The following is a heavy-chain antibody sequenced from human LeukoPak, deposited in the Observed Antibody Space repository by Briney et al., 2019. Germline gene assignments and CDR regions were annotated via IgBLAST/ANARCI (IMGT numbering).Heavy chain of an antibody. Sequence: GGSLRLSCAASGFTFSSYSMNWVRQAPGKGLEWVSSISSSSSYIYYADSVKGRFTISRDNAKNTLYLQMNSLRAEDTAVYYCARAPDYYGSGSYWGQGTLVTVSS. V-gene: IGHV3-21*01. CDR1: GFTFSSYS. CDR2: ISSSSSYI. D-gene: IGHD3-10*01. CDR3: ARAPDYYGSGSY. J-gene: IGHJ4*02.